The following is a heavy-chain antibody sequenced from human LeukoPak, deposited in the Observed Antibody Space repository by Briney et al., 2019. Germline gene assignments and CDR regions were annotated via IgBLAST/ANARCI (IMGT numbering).Heavy chain of an antibody. J-gene: IGHJ4*02. V-gene: IGHV4-31*03. CDR2: IYYSGST. D-gene: IGHD4-23*01. Sequence: NASQTLSLTCTVSGGSISSGGYYWSWIRQHPGKGLEWIGYIYYSGSTYYNPSLKSRVTISVDTSKNQFSLKLSSVTAADTAVYYCARVGSGGNRLFDYWGQGTLVTVSS. CDR1: GGSISSGGYY. CDR3: ARVGSGGNRLFDY.